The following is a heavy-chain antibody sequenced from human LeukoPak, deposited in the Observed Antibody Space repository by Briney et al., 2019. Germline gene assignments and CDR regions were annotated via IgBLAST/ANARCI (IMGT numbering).Heavy chain of an antibody. CDR3: AKVAFYDSSGFDY. V-gene: IGHV3-66*01. Sequence: GGSLRLSCAASGFTVSSNYMTWVRQAPGKGLEWVSGIHSGSNTYYADSVKGRFTISRDNSKNTLYLQMNSLRAEDSAVYYCAKVAFYDSSGFDYWGQGTLVTVSS. CDR2: IHSGSNT. CDR1: GFTVSSNY. J-gene: IGHJ4*02. D-gene: IGHD3-22*01.